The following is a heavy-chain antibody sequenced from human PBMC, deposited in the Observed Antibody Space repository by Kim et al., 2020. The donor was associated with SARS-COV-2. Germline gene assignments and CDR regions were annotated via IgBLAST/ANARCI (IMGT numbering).Heavy chain of an antibody. CDR3: ARCCSGGSCQDYYYGMDV. D-gene: IGHD2-15*01. CDR2: IWYDGSNK. CDR1: GFTFSSYG. Sequence: GGSLRLSCAASGFTFSSYGMHWVRQAPGKGLEWVAVIWYDGSNKYYADSVKGRFTISRDNSKNTLYLQMNSLRAEDTAVYYCARCCSGGSCQDYYYGMDVWGQGTTVTVSS. V-gene: IGHV3-33*01. J-gene: IGHJ6*02.